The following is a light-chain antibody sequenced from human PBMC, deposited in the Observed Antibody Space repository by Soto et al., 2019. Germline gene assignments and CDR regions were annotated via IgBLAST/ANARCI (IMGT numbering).Light chain of an antibody. CDR3: SSFTSTSTLYI. CDR2: EVS. V-gene: IGLV2-14*01. CDR1: SSDVGGYKY. J-gene: IGLJ1*01. Sequence: QSVLTQPASVSGSPGQSITISCTGTSSDVGGYKYVSWYQQHPGKAPKLMIYEVSNRPSGVSNRFSGSKSGNTASLTIYGLQAEDEADYYCSSFTSTSTLYIFGSGTKLTVL.